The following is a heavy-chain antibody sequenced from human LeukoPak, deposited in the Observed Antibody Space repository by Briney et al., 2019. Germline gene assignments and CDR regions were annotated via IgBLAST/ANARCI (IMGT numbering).Heavy chain of an antibody. CDR1: GYTFTSYA. CDR2: INAGNGNT. J-gene: IGHJ4*02. Sequence: GASVKVSCKASGYTFTSYAMHWVRQAPGQRLEWMGWINAGNGNTKYSQKFQGRVTFTRDTSASTAYMELSSLRSEDTAVYYCARDGRQIVGIHNYWGQGTLVTVSS. D-gene: IGHD3-22*01. CDR3: ARDGRQIVGIHNY. V-gene: IGHV1-3*01.